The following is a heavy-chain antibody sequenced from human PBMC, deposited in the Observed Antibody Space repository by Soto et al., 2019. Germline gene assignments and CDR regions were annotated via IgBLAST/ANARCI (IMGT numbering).Heavy chain of an antibody. D-gene: IGHD3-16*02. J-gene: IGHJ4*02. Sequence: SETLSLTCTVSGGSISSGGYYLSWIRQHPGKGLEWIGYIYYSGSTYYNPSLKSRVTISVDTSKNQFSLKLSSVTAADTAVYYCARAFGGVIVKSTLFDYWGQGTLVTVSS. CDR1: GGSISSGGYY. V-gene: IGHV4-31*03. CDR2: IYYSGST. CDR3: ARAFGGVIVKSTLFDY.